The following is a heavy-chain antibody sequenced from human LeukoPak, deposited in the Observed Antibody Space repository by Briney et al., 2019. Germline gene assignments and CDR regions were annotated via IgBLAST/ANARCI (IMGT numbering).Heavy chain of an antibody. J-gene: IGHJ4*02. D-gene: IGHD3-22*01. CDR2: IIPIFGTA. CDR1: GGTFSSYA. CDR3: ARDRYYDSSGYGDY. Sequence: ASVKVSCKASGGTFSSYAISWVRQAPGQGLEWMGGIIPIFGTANYAQKFQGRVTITTDESTSTAYMELSSLRSEDTAVYYCARDRYYDSSGYGDYWGQGTLVTVSS. V-gene: IGHV1-69*05.